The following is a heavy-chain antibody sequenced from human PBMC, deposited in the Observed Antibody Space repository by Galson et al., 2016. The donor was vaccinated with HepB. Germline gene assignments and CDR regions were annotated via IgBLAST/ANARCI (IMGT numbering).Heavy chain of an antibody. Sequence: SLRLSCAASGFTFSTSWMSWVRQAPGKGLEWVANIKPDGRKKYYVDSVKGRFTISRDNAKNSLFLQMNSLRAEDTAVYYCAKDSSSALWGRGSLVTVSS. CDR1: GFTFSTSW. V-gene: IGHV3-7*01. J-gene: IGHJ2*01. D-gene: IGHD6-6*01. CDR3: AKDSSSAL. CDR2: IKPDGRKK.